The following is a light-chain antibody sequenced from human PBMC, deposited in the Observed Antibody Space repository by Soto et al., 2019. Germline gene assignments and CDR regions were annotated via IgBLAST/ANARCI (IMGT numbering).Light chain of an antibody. CDR1: QSLLHSNGYTY. CDR2: LGS. V-gene: IGKV2-28*01. J-gene: IGKJ1*01. CDR3: MQAQQTPT. Sequence: TVLHTSRLSLPVTTGVPASIACRSSQSLLHSNGYTYWAWYLQKPGQSPQLLIYLGSNRASGVPDRFSGSGSGTDFTLKISRVEAEDVGVYYCMQAQQTPTFGQGTKVDNK.